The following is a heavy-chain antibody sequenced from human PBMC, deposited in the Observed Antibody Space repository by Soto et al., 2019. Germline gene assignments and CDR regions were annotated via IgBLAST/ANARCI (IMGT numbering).Heavy chain of an antibody. CDR3: ARGKLRYFDWSASYFDY. D-gene: IGHD3-9*01. V-gene: IGHV3-11*01. J-gene: IGHJ4*02. Sequence: GGSLRLSCAASGFTFSDFYMSWIRQAPGKGLGWVSYISSSGNTTYYADSVKGRFTISRDNAKNSLYLQVNSLRAEDTAVYYCARGKLRYFDWSASYFDYWGQGILVTVSS. CDR2: ISSSGNTT. CDR1: GFTFSDFY.